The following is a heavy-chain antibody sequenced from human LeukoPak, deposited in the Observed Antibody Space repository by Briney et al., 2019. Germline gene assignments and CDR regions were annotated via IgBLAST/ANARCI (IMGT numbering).Heavy chain of an antibody. J-gene: IGHJ4*02. CDR1: GFTFSSYW. D-gene: IGHD1-26*01. V-gene: IGHV3-53*01. Sequence: GGSLRLSCAASGFTFSSYWMNWVRQAPGKGLEWVSVLYSDGRTYYADSVKGRFTISRDTSKNALYLQVNSLRAEDTAIYYCARGGGYYPIDYWGQGTLVTVSS. CDR3: ARGGGYYPIDY. CDR2: LYSDGRT.